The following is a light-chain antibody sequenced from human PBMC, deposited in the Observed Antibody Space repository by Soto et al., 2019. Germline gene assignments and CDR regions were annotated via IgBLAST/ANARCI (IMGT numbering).Light chain of an antibody. CDR2: DAS. J-gene: IGKJ1*01. Sequence: IQMTQSPSSLPASVGDRVTITCRASESIRTWLAWYQHKPGKAPKFLIYDASSLESGVPSRFSGSGSGTEFTLTISNLQPDDFATYFCQQYNNYPRTFGQGTKVDIK. V-gene: IGKV1-5*01. CDR3: QQYNNYPRT. CDR1: ESIRTW.